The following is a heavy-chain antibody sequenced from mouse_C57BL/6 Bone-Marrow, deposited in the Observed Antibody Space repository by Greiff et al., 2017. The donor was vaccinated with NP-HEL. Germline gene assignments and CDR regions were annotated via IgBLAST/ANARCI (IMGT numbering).Heavy chain of an antibody. CDR1: GYTFTSYW. J-gene: IGHJ2*01. CDR3: ERYEFITTAKYYFDY. D-gene: IGHD1-1*01. V-gene: IGHV1-55*01. Sequence: VQLQQPGAELVKPGASVKLSCKASGYTFTSYWITWVKQRPGQGLEWIGDIYPGSGSTNYNEKFKSKATLTVDTSSSTAYMQLSSLTSEDSAVYYCERYEFITTAKYYFDYWGQGTTLTVSS. CDR2: IYPGSGST.